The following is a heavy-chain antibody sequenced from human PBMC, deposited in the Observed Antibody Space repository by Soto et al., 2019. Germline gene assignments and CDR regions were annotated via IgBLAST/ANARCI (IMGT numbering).Heavy chain of an antibody. J-gene: IGHJ4*02. Sequence: GGSLRLSCAASGFTFSTYAMSWVRQAPGKGLEWVSTISGGGDSTNYADSVKGRFTISRDNSMNTLYLQMNSLRAEDTAVYYCAKTDGYSRSSFDYWGQGTLVTVSS. CDR2: ISGGGDST. V-gene: IGHV3-23*01. D-gene: IGHD6-13*01. CDR3: AKTDGYSRSSFDY. CDR1: GFTFSTYA.